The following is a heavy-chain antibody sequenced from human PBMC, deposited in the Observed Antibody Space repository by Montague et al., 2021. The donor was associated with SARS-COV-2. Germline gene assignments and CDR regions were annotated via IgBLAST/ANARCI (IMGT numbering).Heavy chain of an antibody. V-gene: IGHV2-5*02. CDR3: ARRTYDILTGYDYGMDV. D-gene: IGHD3-9*01. Sequence: PALVKPTQTLTLTCTFSGFSLSTSGVGVGWIRQPPGKVLEWLALIYWDDDKRYSPSPKTRLTISKDTSKNQVVLTMTNMDPVDTATYYCARRTYDILTGYDYGMDVWGQGTTVTVSS. CDR2: IYWDDDK. CDR1: GFSLSTSGVG. J-gene: IGHJ6*02.